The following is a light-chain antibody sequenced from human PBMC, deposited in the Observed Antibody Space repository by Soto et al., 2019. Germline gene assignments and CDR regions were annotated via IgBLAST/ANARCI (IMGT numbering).Light chain of an antibody. CDR1: SSDVGGYNY. CDR3: SSYTSSSTPRV. V-gene: IGLV2-14*01. Sequence: QSVLTQPASVSGSPGQSITISCIGTSSDVGGYNYVSWYQQHPGKAPKLMIYEVSNRPSGVSNRFSGSKSGNTASLTISGLQAEDEADYYCSSYTSSSTPRVFGTGTKVTVL. J-gene: IGLJ1*01. CDR2: EVS.